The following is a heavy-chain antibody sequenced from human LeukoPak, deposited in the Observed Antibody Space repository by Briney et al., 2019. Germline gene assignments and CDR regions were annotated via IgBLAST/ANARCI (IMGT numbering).Heavy chain of an antibody. Sequence: PSETLSLTCTVAGGSISSYYWSWIRQPAGKGLEWIGRIYTSGSTNYNPSLKSRVTMSVDTSKNQFSLKLSSVTAADTAVYYCAGSGYLYWFDPWGQGTLVTVSS. J-gene: IGHJ5*02. CDR1: GGSISSYY. D-gene: IGHD3-22*01. CDR3: AGSGYLYWFDP. CDR2: IYTSGST. V-gene: IGHV4-4*07.